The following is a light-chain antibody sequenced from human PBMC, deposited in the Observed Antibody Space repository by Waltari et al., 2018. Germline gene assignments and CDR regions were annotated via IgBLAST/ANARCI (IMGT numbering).Light chain of an antibody. V-gene: IGKV1-5*03. J-gene: IGKJ1*01. CDR3: QQYDAHPRT. CDR1: QSINVW. CDR2: KAS. Sequence: DIQMTQSPSTLSASLGERVTITCRASQSINVWLVLYQQKSGKVPKVLIYKASVLESGVPSRFSGNGSGTEFSLTISSLQSDDFATYYCQQYDAHPRTFGQGTKVDIK.